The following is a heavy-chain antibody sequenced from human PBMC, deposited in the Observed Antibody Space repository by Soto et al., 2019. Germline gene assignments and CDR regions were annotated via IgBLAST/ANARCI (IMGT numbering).Heavy chain of an antibody. D-gene: IGHD6-19*01. J-gene: IGHJ4*02. V-gene: IGHV4-34*01. CDR2: INHSGSA. CDR3: ARGLITGSHYSGGWYYFDS. Sequence: QVQLQQSGAGLLKPSETLSLTCAVYGESFSGHIWTWIRQTPGKGLQWIGQINHSGSASYNPSLKSRVTISVPTSNSQFSLALSSVTAADTAVYYCARGLITGSHYSGGWYYFDSWGQGTQVTVSS. CDR1: GESFSGHI.